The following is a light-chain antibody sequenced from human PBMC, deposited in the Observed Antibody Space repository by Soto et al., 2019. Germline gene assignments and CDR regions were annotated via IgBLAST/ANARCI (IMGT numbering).Light chain of an antibody. Sequence: EIVLIQSPATLSLSPGERATLSCRASQSVSSNLAWYQQNPGQAPRLLIFDASNRATGIPARFSGSGSGTDFTLTISSLQPDDFATYYCQHYNSYSEAFGQGTKVDIK. V-gene: IGKV3D-15*02. J-gene: IGKJ1*01. CDR3: QHYNSYSEA. CDR2: DAS. CDR1: QSVSSN.